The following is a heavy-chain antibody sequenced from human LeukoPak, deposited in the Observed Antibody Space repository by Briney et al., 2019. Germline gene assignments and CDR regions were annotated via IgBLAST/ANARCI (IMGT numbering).Heavy chain of an antibody. CDR2: IYYSGST. Sequence: PSETLSLTCTVSGGSISSSSYYWGWIRQPPGKGLEWIGSIYYSGSTYYNPSLKSRVTISVDTSKNQFSLKLSSVTAADTAVYYCARQDSSGWYLSWFDPWGQGTLSPSPQ. CDR1: GGSISSSSYY. V-gene: IGHV4-39*01. D-gene: IGHD6-19*01. J-gene: IGHJ5*02. CDR3: ARQDSSGWYLSWFDP.